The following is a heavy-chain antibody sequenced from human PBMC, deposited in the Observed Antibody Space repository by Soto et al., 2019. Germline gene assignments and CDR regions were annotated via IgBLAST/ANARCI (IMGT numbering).Heavy chain of an antibody. CDR1: GFSFSGFA. CDR2: ITGTGVSI. D-gene: IGHD6-6*01. V-gene: IGHV3-23*01. CDR3: AKDTIPYSSSYDLDH. Sequence: EVQLLESGGGLVQPGGSLRLSCVASGFSFSGFAMSWVRQAPGKGLVWVSSITGTGVSIYYADSVRGRFTISLDKSKNTLYLQMSRLRAEDTARYYCAKDTIPYSSSYDLDHWGRGALVTVSS. J-gene: IGHJ4*01.